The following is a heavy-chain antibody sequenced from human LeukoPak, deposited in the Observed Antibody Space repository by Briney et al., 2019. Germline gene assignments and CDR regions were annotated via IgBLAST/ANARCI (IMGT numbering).Heavy chain of an antibody. CDR1: GGSFSGYY. Sequence: SETLSLTCAVYGGSFSGYYWSWIRQPPGKGLEWIGYIYYSGSTNYNPSLKSRVTISVDTSKNQFSLKLSSVTAADTAVYYCARGPLLRYFDRNQYYFDYWGQGTLVTVSS. CDR3: ARGPLLRYFDRNQYYFDY. D-gene: IGHD3-9*01. V-gene: IGHV4-59*01. J-gene: IGHJ4*02. CDR2: IYYSGST.